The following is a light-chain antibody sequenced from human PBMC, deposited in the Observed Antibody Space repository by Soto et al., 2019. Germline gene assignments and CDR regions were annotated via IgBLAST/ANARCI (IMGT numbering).Light chain of an antibody. Sequence: DIQMTQSPSTLSASVGDRVTITCRASQAITNNLAWYQQKPGNPPRLLIYEESTLHSGVPSRFSGRKVGTQFILTIDSLQPEDFATYYCQQVKIYPRTLGGGTKVDIK. CDR1: QAITNN. J-gene: IGKJ4*01. V-gene: IGKV1-9*01. CDR3: QQVKIYPRT. CDR2: EES.